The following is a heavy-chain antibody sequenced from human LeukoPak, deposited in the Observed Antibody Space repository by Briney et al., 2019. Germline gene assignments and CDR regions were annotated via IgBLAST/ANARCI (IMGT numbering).Heavy chain of an antibody. CDR1: GFTFSSYA. CDR3: AKWVGHSRAYIWFDP. D-gene: IGHD6-13*01. Sequence: GGSLRLSCAASGFTFSSYAMSWVRQAPGKGLEWVSAISGSGGSTYYADSVKGRFTISRDNSKNTLYLQMNSLRAEDTAVYYCAKWVGHSRAYIWFDPWGQGTLVTVSS. J-gene: IGHJ5*02. CDR2: ISGSGGST. V-gene: IGHV3-23*01.